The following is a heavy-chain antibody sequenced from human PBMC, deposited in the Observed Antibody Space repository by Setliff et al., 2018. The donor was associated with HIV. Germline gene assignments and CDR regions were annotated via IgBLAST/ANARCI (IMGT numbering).Heavy chain of an antibody. CDR1: GVSISNYY. J-gene: IGHJ6*02. D-gene: IGHD3-16*01. CDR2: IDYSGST. V-gene: IGHV4-59*01. CDR3: ARHNVITYGGLLFDYYYYGMDV. Sequence: TETLSLTCTVSGVSISNYYWSWIRQPPGKGLEWIGSIDYSGSTKHNPSLNSRGTISLDTSKTELSLKLTSVTSADTAVYYCARHNVITYGGLLFDYYYYGMDVWGHGTTVTVSS.